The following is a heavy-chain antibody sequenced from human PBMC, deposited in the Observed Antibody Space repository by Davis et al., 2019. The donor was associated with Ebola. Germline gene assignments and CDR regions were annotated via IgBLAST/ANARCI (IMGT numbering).Heavy chain of an antibody. CDR2: INPNDGRT. CDR3: ARGLRSDYDILTGPFDY. CDR1: GYTFTNYY. D-gene: IGHD3-9*01. V-gene: IGHV1-46*03. J-gene: IGHJ4*02. Sequence: ASVKVSCKASGYTFTNYYMHWVRQAPGQGLEWMGMINPNDGRTIYAQKFQGRVTMTRDASTSTVYMELSSLRSEDTAVYFCARGLRSDYDILTGPFDYWGQGTLVTVSS.